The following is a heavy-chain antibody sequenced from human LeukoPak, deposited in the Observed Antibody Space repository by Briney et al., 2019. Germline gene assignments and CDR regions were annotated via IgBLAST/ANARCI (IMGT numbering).Heavy chain of an antibody. J-gene: IGHJ4*02. V-gene: IGHV3-23*01. D-gene: IGHD3-16*01. CDR1: GFTFSSYA. CDR3: ARASWVSHADAVL. CDR2: LRGNGDT. Sequence: GGSLRLSCAASGFTFSSYAMSWVREAPARGLEWVSSLRGNGDTFYADSVKGRFTLSRDESRNTVYLHLNNLRGEDTAVYYCARASWVSHADAVLWGEGTMVTVSS.